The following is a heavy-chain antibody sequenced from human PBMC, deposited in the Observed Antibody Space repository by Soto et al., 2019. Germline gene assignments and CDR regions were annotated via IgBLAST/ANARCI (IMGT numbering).Heavy chain of an antibody. D-gene: IGHD3-10*01. CDR3: ALLGSGSYNDY. Sequence: TESVSGLSMNHGGYYWSWIRQHPGKGLEWIGYIYYSGSTYYNPSLKSRVTISVDTSKNQSSLKLSSVTAADTAVYYCALLGSGSYNDYWGQGTLVTVSS. CDR2: IYYSGST. V-gene: IGHV4-31*02. CDR1: GLSMNHGGYY. J-gene: IGHJ4*02.